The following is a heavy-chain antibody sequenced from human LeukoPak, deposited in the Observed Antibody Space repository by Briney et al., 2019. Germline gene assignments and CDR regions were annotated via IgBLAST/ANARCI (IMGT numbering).Heavy chain of an antibody. CDR3: AKDRAAGTYYYYYMDV. D-gene: IGHD6-13*01. J-gene: IGHJ6*03. CDR2: INSDGSST. CDR1: GFTFSSYW. V-gene: IGHV3-74*01. Sequence: GGSLRLSCAASGFTFSSYWMHWVRQAPGKGLVWVSRINSDGSSTSYADSVKGRFTISRDNSKNTLYLQMNSLRAEDTAVYYCAKDRAAGTYYYYYMDVWGKGTTVTVSS.